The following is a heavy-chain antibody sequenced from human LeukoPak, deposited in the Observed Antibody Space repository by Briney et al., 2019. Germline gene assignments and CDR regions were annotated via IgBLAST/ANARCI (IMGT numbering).Heavy chain of an antibody. CDR3: ARYLDFRADYYFDY. Sequence: PGGSLRLSCAASGFIFSGCWMTWVRQAPGKGLEWVANMKQDGSERYYVDSVKGRFTISRDNAKSSLYLQMNSLRVEDTAVYYCARYLDFRADYYFDYWGQGTLVTVSS. J-gene: IGHJ4*02. CDR1: GFIFSGCW. D-gene: IGHD3/OR15-3a*01. V-gene: IGHV3-7*01. CDR2: MKQDGSER.